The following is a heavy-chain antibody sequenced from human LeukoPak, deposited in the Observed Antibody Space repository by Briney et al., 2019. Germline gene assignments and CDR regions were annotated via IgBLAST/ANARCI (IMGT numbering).Heavy chain of an antibody. CDR2: ISYDGSNK. CDR1: GFTVSSNY. V-gene: IGHV3-30*03. D-gene: IGHD2-21*01. J-gene: IGHJ4*02. CDR3: ARGPLFAYSFDY. Sequence: GGSLRLSCAPSGFTVSSNYMSWVRQAPGKGLEWVAVISYDGSNKYYADSVKGRFTISRDNSKNTLYLQMNSLRAEDTAVYYCARGPLFAYSFDYWGQGTLVTVSS.